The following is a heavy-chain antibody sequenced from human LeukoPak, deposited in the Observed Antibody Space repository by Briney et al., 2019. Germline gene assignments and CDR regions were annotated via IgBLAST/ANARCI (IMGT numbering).Heavy chain of an antibody. Sequence: GGSLRLSCAASGFTFSDYYMSWIRQAPGKGLEWVSYISSSGSTIYYADSVKGRFTISRDNAKNSLYLQMNSLRAEDTAVYYCARVSSVTTTTQGAFDIWGQGTMVTVSS. J-gene: IGHJ3*02. CDR2: ISSSGSTI. V-gene: IGHV3-11*04. D-gene: IGHD4-17*01. CDR3: ARVSSVTTTTQGAFDI. CDR1: GFTFSDYY.